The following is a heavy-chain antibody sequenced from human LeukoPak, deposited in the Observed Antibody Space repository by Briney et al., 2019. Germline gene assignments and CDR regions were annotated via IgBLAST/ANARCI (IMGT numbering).Heavy chain of an antibody. D-gene: IGHD4-23*01. V-gene: IGHV1-46*01. Sequence: ASVKVSCKASGYRFTSYDMHWVRQAPGQGLEWMGIINPSGGSTSYAQRFQGRVAMTRDTSTTTVYMEVNSLTSEDTAVYFRARGRDGGNHTPVDYWGQGTLVTVSS. CDR3: ARGRDGGNHTPVDY. CDR2: INPSGGST. CDR1: GYRFTSYD. J-gene: IGHJ4*02.